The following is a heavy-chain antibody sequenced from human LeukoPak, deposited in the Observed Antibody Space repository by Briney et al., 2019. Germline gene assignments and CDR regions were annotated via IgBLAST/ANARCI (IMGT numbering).Heavy chain of an antibody. V-gene: IGHV4-4*02. J-gene: IGHJ4*02. D-gene: IGHD3-16*02. Sequence: LETLSLTCAVSGGSISSSNWWSWVRQPPGKGLEWIGEIYHSGSTNYNPSLKSRVTISVDKSKNQFSLKLSSVTAADTAVYYCARGPIGFYVWGSYRLGIDYWAREPWSPSPQ. CDR2: IYHSGST. CDR1: GGSISSSNW. CDR3: ARGPIGFYVWGSYRLGIDY.